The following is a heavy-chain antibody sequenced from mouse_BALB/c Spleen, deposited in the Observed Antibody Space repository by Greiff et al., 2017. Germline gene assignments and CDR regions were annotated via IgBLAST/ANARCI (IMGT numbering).Heavy chain of an antibody. CDR1: GYTFTSYW. CDR3: TNPYYYGSSPFAY. J-gene: IGHJ3*01. D-gene: IGHD1-1*01. V-gene: IGHV1-5*01. CDR2: IYPGNSDT. Sequence: EVKLQESGTVLARPGASVKMSCKASGYTFTSYWMHWVKQRPGQGLEWIGAIYPGNSDTSYNQKFKGKAKLTAVTSTSTAYMELSSLTNEDSAVYYCTNPYYYGSSPFAYWGQGTLVTVSA.